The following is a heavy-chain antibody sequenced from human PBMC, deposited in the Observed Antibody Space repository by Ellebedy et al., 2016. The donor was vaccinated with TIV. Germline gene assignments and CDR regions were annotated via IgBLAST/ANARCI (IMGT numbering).Heavy chain of an antibody. CDR3: AKEPKVHAGPWYFDL. Sequence: PGGSLRLSCAASGFTFSNYGMHWVRRAPGKGLEWMAVVSYEGSVQYYIDSVKGRFTISRDNSKNTLYLQMNSPRVEDTAVYYCAKEPKVHAGPWYFDLWGRGTLVTVSS. V-gene: IGHV3-30*18. D-gene: IGHD1-1*01. J-gene: IGHJ2*01. CDR1: GFTFSNYG. CDR2: VSYEGSVQ.